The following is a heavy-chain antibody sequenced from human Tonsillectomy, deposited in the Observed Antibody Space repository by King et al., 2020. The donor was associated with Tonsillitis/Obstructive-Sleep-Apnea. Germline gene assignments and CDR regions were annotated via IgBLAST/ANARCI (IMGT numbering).Heavy chain of an antibody. CDR3: ARGNLYYYYYMDV. Sequence: VQLQESGPGLVKPSETLSLTCTVSGVSISSSSYYWGWIRQPPGMGLEWIVSIYYSGSTFYNPSLKSRVTISVDTSKNQFSLNLSSVTAADTAVYYCARGNLYYYYYMDVWGKGTTVTVSS. J-gene: IGHJ6*03. CDR2: IYYSGST. CDR1: GVSISSSSYY. V-gene: IGHV4-39*01.